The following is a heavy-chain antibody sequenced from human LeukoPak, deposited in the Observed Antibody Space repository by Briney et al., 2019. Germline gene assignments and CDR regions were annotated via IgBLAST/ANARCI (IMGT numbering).Heavy chain of an antibody. J-gene: IGHJ4*02. CDR1: GGSISSYY. V-gene: IGHV4-59*01. D-gene: IGHD1-26*01. Sequence: PSETLSLTCTVSGGSISSYYWSWIRQPPGKGLEWIGYIYYSGSTNYNPSLKSRVTISVDTSKNQFSLKLSSVTAADTAVYYCAREAPSGIHFDYGGQGTLVTVSS. CDR2: IYYSGST. CDR3: AREAPSGIHFDY.